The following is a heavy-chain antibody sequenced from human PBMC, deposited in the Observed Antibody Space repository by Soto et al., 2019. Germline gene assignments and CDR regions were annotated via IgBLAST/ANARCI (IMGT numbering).Heavy chain of an antibody. D-gene: IGHD2-15*01. J-gene: IGHJ4*02. Sequence: GGSLRLSCAASGFTFSDYYMSWIRQVPGKGLEWVSYISSSGSTIYYADSVKGRFTISRDNAKNSLYLQMNSLRAEDTAVYYCARDCSGGSCYSEALDYWRQGTLVTVSS. V-gene: IGHV3-11*01. CDR1: GFTFSDYY. CDR2: ISSSGSTI. CDR3: ARDCSGGSCYSEALDY.